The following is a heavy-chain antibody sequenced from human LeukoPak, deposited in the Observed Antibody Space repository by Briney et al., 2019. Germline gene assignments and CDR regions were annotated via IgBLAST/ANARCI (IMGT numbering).Heavy chain of an antibody. Sequence: PGRSLRLSCAASGFTFDDYAMHWVRQAPGKGLEWVSGISWNSGSIGYADSVKGRFTISRDNAKNFLYLQMNSLRAEDTALYYCAKDGDGYNPPYFDYWGQGTLVTVSS. D-gene: IGHD5-24*01. J-gene: IGHJ4*02. CDR1: GFTFDDYA. CDR3: AKDGDGYNPPYFDY. CDR2: ISWNSGSI. V-gene: IGHV3-9*01.